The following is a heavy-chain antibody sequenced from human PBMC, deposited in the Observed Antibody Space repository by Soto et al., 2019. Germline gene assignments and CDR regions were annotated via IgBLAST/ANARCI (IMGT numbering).Heavy chain of an antibody. D-gene: IGHD3-3*01. CDR3: AKARTYYDFWSGYWDY. CDR2: ISYDGSNK. J-gene: IGHJ4*02. V-gene: IGHV3-30*18. CDR1: GFTFTNYG. Sequence: PGGSLRLSCAASGFTFTNYGMHWVRQAPGKGLEWVAVISYDGSNKYYADSVKGRFTISRDNSKNTVYLQIDSPRGEDTAMYYCAKARTYYDFWSGYWDYWGQGTLVTVSS.